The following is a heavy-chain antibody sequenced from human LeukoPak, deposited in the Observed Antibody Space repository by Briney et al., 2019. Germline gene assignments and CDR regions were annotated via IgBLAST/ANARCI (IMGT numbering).Heavy chain of an antibody. D-gene: IGHD6-19*01. V-gene: IGHV4-59*08. CDR3: ARWYSSGWAFDY. J-gene: IGHJ4*02. Sequence: SETLSLTCTVSGGTISSYYWNWIRQPPGKGLEWIGYVHYSGSTKYNPSLRSRVTISVDTSKNQFSLKLSSVTAADTAVYYCARWYSSGWAFDYWGQGTLVTVSS. CDR1: GGTISSYY. CDR2: VHYSGST.